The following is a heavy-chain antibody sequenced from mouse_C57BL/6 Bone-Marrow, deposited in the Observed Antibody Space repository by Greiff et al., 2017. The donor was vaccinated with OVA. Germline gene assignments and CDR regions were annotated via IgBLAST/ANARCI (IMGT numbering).Heavy chain of an antibody. CDR2: INYDGSST. CDR1: GFTFSDYY. V-gene: IGHV5-16*01. CDR3: ARESLYSNFWYFDV. Sequence: EVKLVESEGGLVQPGSSMKLSCTASGFTFSDYYMAWVRQVPEKGLEWVANINYDGSSTYYLDSLQSRFIISRDNAKNILYLHMSSLKSEDTATYYCARESLYSNFWYFDVWGTGTTVTVSS. J-gene: IGHJ1*03. D-gene: IGHD2-5*01.